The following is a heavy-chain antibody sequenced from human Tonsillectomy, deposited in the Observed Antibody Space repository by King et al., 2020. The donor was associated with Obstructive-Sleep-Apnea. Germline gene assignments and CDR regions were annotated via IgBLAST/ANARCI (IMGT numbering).Heavy chain of an antibody. J-gene: IGHJ4*02. D-gene: IGHD6-13*01. V-gene: IGHV3-74*01. CDR3: ARDLDQYSSSCGY. Sequence: VQLVESGGGLVQPGGSLRLSCAASGFTFSTYWMHWVRQAPGKGLVWVSRSNSDGSSTNYADSVKGRFTISRDNAKNTLYLQMNSLRAEDTAVYYCARDLDQYSSSCGYWGQGTLVTVSS. CDR2: SNSDGSST. CDR1: GFTFSTYW.